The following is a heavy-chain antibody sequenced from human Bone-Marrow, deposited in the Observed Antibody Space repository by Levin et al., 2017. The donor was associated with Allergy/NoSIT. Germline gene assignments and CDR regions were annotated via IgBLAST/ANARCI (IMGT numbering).Heavy chain of an antibody. CDR1: GFTLSNYW. CDR2: INQNGDKT. V-gene: IGHV3-7*01. CDR3: VIDVTFHDGSAYYDRFDV. Sequence: TGGSLRLSCAASGFTLSNYWMTWVRQAPGKGLEWVANINQNGDKTYYVDSVKGRFTVSRDNAKNSLNLQMHSLRGEDTAMYYCVIDVTFHDGSAYYDRFDVWGQGTRVSVSS. J-gene: IGHJ3*01. D-gene: IGHD3-22*01.